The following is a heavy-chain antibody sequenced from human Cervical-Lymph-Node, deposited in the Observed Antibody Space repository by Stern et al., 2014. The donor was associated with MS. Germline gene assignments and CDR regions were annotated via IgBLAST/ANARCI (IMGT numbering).Heavy chain of an antibody. Sequence: QVTLKESGPTVVRPTQTLTLTCSFSGFSLNTPGVGVGWIRQPPGKALEWLALIYWDDDKRYNPSLKSRLTITKDTFRNQVVLTLTNLDPVDTATYCIHSVIRLGDLSSPPIDSWGQGTLVTVSS. CDR3: HSVIRLGDLSSPPIDS. V-gene: IGHV2-5*02. CDR2: IYWDDDK. D-gene: IGHD3-16*01. J-gene: IGHJ4*02. CDR1: GFSLNTPGVG.